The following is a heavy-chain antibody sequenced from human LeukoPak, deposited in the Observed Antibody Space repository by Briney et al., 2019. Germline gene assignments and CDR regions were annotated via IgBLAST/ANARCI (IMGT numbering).Heavy chain of an antibody. D-gene: IGHD4-23*01. CDR3: TADYGGTDDAFDM. Sequence: PGGSLRLSCAASGSTFSTFITYDFNWVRQAPGEGLEWVGRIKTKGDGGTTDYAAPVKGRFTISRDDSKNTLYVQMNSLKTEDTAVYYCTADYGGTDDAFDMWGQGTMVTVSS. CDR2: IKTKGDGGTT. CDR1: GSTFSTFITY. J-gene: IGHJ3*02. V-gene: IGHV3-15*01.